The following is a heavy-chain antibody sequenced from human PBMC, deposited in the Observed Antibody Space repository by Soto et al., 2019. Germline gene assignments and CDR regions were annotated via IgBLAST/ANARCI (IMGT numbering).Heavy chain of an antibody. Sequence: GGSLRLSCAASGFTFSSYAMHWVRQAPGKGLEWVAVISYDGSNKYYADSVKGRFTIPRDNSKNTLYLQMNSLRAEDTAVYYCARDSGSGSLLYYYYGMDVWGQGTTVTVSS. J-gene: IGHJ6*02. CDR2: ISYDGSNK. V-gene: IGHV3-30-3*01. CDR1: GFTFSSYA. CDR3: ARDSGSGSLLYYYYGMDV. D-gene: IGHD3-10*01.